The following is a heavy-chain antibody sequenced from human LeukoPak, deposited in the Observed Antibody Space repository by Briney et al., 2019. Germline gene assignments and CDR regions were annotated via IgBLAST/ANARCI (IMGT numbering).Heavy chain of an antibody. CDR2: ISYDGSNK. V-gene: IGHV3-30*18. Sequence: TGGSLRLSCAASGFTFSSYGMHWVRQATGKGLECVAVISYDGSNKYYADSVKGRFTISRDNSKNTLYLQMNSLRAEDTAVYYCAKSDSGSYYVLDYWGQGTLVTVSS. CDR3: AKSDSGSYYVLDY. CDR1: GFTFSSYG. D-gene: IGHD1-26*01. J-gene: IGHJ4*02.